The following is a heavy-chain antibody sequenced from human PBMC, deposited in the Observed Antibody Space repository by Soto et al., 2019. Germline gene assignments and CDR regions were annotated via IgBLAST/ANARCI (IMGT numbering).Heavy chain of an antibody. D-gene: IGHD2-2*01. CDR1: GGTFSSYA. J-gene: IGHJ6*02. Sequence: QVQLVQAGAEVKKPGSSVKVSCKASGGTFSSYAISWVRQAPGQGLEWMGGIIPISGTATYAQKFQGRVTITADASTSTAYMELSSLRSEDTAVYYCARSQGSSTSLEIYYYYYYGMDVWGQGTTVTVSS. CDR3: ARSQGSSTSLEIYYYYYYGMDV. CDR2: IIPISGTA. V-gene: IGHV1-69*01.